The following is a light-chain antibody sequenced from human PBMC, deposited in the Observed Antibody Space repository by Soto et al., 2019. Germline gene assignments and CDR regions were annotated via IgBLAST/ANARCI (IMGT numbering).Light chain of an antibody. Sequence: EIVLTQSPGTLSLSPGERATLSCRASQSVSGSYLAWYQQKPGQPPRLLIYGASSRATGIPDRLSGSGSATDFTLTISRLEPEDFAVYYCQQYGTSPYTFGQGTKLEIK. CDR1: QSVSGSY. CDR2: GAS. J-gene: IGKJ2*01. V-gene: IGKV3-20*01. CDR3: QQYGTSPYT.